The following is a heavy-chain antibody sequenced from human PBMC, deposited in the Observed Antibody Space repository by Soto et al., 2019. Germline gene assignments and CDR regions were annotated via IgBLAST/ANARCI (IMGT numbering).Heavy chain of an antibody. Sequence: PSETLSLSCAFSGDSISSMNWCRWVRQPPGKGLEWIGEIHHSGSTNYNPSLKSRVTISVEKSKNQFSLKLSSVTAADTAVYYCARYDYGSGNDYNIDYWGQGILDT. CDR2: IHHSGST. J-gene: IGHJ4*02. D-gene: IGHD3-10*01. CDR1: GDSISSMNW. CDR3: ARYDYGSGNDYNIDY. V-gene: IGHV4-4*02.